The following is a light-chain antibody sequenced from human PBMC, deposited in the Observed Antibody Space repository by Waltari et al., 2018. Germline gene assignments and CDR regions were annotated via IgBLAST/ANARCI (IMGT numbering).Light chain of an antibody. CDR2: KAT. V-gene: IGKV1-5*03. J-gene: IGKJ1*01. CDR1: QTISSW. CDR3: QQYNSYPWT. Sequence: SVGDTFTITCRASQTISSWLAWYQQKPGRAPKLLIYKATTLEGGVPSRFSGSGSGTEFTLTISSLQPDDFATYYCQQYNSYPWTFGQGTKVEVK.